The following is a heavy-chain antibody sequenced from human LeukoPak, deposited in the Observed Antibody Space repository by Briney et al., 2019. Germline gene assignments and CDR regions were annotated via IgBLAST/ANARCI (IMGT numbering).Heavy chain of an antibody. Sequence: SETLSLTCAVYGESFSGYYWSWIRQPPGKGLEWIGEINHSGSTNYNPSLKSRVTISVDTSKNQFSLKLSSVTAADTAVYYCARAPRRYTARGWFAPGGQETLATV. CDR3: ARAPRRYTARGWFAP. CDR1: GESFSGYY. CDR2: INHSGST. J-gene: IGHJ5*02. D-gene: IGHD1-14*01. V-gene: IGHV4-34*01.